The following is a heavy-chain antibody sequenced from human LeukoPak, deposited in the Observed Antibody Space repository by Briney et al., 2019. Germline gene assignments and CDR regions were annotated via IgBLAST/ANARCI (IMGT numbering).Heavy chain of an antibody. CDR2: INPNSGGT. D-gene: IGHD3-22*01. V-gene: IGHV1-2*02. J-gene: IGHJ4*02. Sequence: VASVKVSCKASGYTFTGYYMHWVRQAPGQGLEWMGWINPNSGGTNYAQKFQGRVTMTRDTSISTAYMELSRLRSDDTAVYYCARAGPYYYDSSGSRGEDYFDYWGQGTLVTVSS. CDR3: ARAGPYYYDSSGSRGEDYFDY. CDR1: GYTFTGYY.